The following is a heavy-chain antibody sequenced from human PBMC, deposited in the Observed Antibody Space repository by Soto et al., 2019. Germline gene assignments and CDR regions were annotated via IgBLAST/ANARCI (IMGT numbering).Heavy chain of an antibody. CDR2: INHSGST. Sequence: QVQLQQWGAGLLKPSETLSLTCAVYGGSFSGYYWSWIRQPPGKGLEWSGEINHSGSTNYNPSPKSRVTISVDTSKNQFSLKLGSVTAADTAVYYCARGRGSGYDYYYYYYMDVWGKGTTGTVSS. CDR3: ARGRGSGYDYYYYYYMDV. D-gene: IGHD5-12*01. CDR1: GGSFSGYY. J-gene: IGHJ6*03. V-gene: IGHV4-34*01.